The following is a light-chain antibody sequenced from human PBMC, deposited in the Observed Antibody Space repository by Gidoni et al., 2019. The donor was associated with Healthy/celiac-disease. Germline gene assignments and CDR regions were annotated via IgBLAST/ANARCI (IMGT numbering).Light chain of an antibody. Sequence: SYELTQQPSVSVSPGQTASITCSGDQLGDKYACWYQQKPGQSPVLVIYQDSKRPSGIPERFSGSNSGNTATLTISGTQAMDEADYYCQAWDSSTAAVFGGGTKLTVL. CDR1: QLGDKY. CDR2: QDS. J-gene: IGLJ2*01. CDR3: QAWDSSTAAV. V-gene: IGLV3-1*01.